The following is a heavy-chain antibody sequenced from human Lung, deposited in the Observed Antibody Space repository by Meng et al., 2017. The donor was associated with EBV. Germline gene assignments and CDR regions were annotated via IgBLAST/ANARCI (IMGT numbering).Heavy chain of an antibody. V-gene: IGHV1-18*01. CDR2: ISAYDGDT. D-gene: IGHD3-3*01. CDR3: ARGTRRFWSGYRLYYFDN. CDR1: GYTFTSYG. J-gene: IGHJ4*02. Sequence: QVQLVQSGAGVKKPGASVKVSCKASGYTFTSYGISWVRQAPGQGLEWMGWISAYDGDTKYAQNLQGRLTMTTDTSTSTAYMVLRSLRSDDAAVYYCARGTRRFWSGYRLYYFDNWGQGTLVTVSS.